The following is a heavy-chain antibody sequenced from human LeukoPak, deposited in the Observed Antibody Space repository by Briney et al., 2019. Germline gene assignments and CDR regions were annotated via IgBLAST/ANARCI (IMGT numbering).Heavy chain of an antibody. CDR1: GGSLSTYY. D-gene: IGHD4-23*01. Sequence: SETLSLTCTVSGGSLSTYYWSWIRQTPGQGLEWIGCIYYTGSANYNPSLRSRGTISVDTSKNQFSLKLTSVTAADTAVYYCARGSITVVPAFDIWGQGTMLTVSS. CDR2: IYYTGSA. V-gene: IGHV4-59*12. J-gene: IGHJ3*02. CDR3: ARGSITVVPAFDI.